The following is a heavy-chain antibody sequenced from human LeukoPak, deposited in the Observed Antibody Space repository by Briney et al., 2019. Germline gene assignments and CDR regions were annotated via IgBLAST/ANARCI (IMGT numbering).Heavy chain of an antibody. CDR1: GFTFSGYY. CDR3: ARAIYDGGNSASFDY. J-gene: IGHJ4*02. Sequence: GGSLRLSCAASGFTFSGYYMFWVRQVPGKGLMWVAHINGFGTEATYADTVKGRFTISRDNAKNTLYLQMNGLRDEDTAVYYCARAIYDGGNSASFDYWGQGTLVTVSS. CDR2: INGFGTEA. D-gene: IGHD4-23*01. V-gene: IGHV3-74*01.